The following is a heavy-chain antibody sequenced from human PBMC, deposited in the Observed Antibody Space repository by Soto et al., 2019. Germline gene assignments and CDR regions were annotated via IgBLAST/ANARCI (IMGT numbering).Heavy chain of an antibody. V-gene: IGHV3-53*01. J-gene: IGHJ4*02. CDR2: IYSDGTT. Sequence: LRLSCKGSGFTVSNMYMSWVRQAPGKGLEWVSVIYSDGTTYYADSVKGRFTISRDSSKNTVFLQMHSLRAEDTAVYYCAGVRAYYHTSRSYNDYFDYWSQGTLVTVSS. CDR1: GFTVSNMY. D-gene: IGHD3-22*01. CDR3: AGVRAYYHTSRSYNDYFDY.